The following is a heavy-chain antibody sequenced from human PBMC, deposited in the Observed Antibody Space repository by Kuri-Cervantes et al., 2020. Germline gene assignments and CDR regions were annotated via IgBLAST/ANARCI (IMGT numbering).Heavy chain of an antibody. CDR3: ARDLYSYGPWGYYGMDV. D-gene: IGHD5-18*01. V-gene: IGHV3-11*04. Sequence: GESLKISCAASGFTFSDYYMSWIRQAPGKGLEWVSYISSSGSTIYYADSVKGRFTISRDNAKNSLYLQMNSLRAEDTAVYYCARDLYSYGPWGYYGMDVWGQGTTVTVSS. J-gene: IGHJ6*02. CDR2: ISSSGSTI. CDR1: GFTFSDYY.